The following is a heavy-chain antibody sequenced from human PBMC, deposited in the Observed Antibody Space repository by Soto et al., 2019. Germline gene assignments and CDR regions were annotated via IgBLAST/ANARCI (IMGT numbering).Heavy chain of an antibody. CDR2: FDPEDGET. V-gene: IGHV1-24*01. Sequence: ASVKVSCKVSGYTLTELSMHWVRQAPGKGLEWMGGFDPEDGETIYAQKFQGRVTMTEDTSTDTAYMELSSLRSEDTAVYYCATLGGSYRYYYYYYIDVWGKGTTVTVSS. CDR1: GYTLTELS. D-gene: IGHD3-16*02. J-gene: IGHJ6*03. CDR3: ATLGGSYRYYYYYYIDV.